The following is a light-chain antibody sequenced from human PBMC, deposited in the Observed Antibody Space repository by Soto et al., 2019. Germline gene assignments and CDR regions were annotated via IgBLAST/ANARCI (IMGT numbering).Light chain of an antibody. CDR1: QYVGTR. CDR3: HQRQSWPRT. V-gene: IGKV3-11*01. J-gene: IGKJ1*01. CDR2: YTS. Sequence: EIVLTQSPATLSSSPGETATLSCGASQYVGTRLAWYQHKPGQAPRLLIYYTSNRATGIPARFSGSGSGTDFTLTISSLAPEDFAIYYCHQRQSWPRTIGQGTKVEIK.